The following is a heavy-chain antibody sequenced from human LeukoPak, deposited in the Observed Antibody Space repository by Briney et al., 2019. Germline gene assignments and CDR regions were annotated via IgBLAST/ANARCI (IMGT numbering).Heavy chain of an antibody. J-gene: IGHJ6*02. CDR1: GGSISSYY. Sequence: SETLSLTCTVSGGSISSYYWIWLRQPPGKGLEWIGYIYYSGSTNYNPSLKSRVTISVDTSKNQFSLKLSSVTAADTAVYYCARDVGEGDYYYGMDVWGQGTTVTVSS. CDR3: ARDVGEGDYYYGMDV. V-gene: IGHV4-59*01. CDR2: IYYSGST. D-gene: IGHD3-16*01.